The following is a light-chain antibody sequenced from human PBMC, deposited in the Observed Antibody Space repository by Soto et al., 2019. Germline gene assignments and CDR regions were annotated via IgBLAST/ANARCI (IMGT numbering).Light chain of an antibody. J-gene: IGKJ2*01. CDR2: GAS. CDR1: RSLSIRY. CDR3: QQYGSSPYT. V-gene: IGKV3-20*01. Sequence: EIVLTQSPGTLYLSPGERATLSCRASRSLSIRYIVWYQQKGGQPPRLLIYGASIRATGSPDRVSASGSGTDFTLTISRLEPDDFAIYYCQQYGSSPYTFGPGTKLETK.